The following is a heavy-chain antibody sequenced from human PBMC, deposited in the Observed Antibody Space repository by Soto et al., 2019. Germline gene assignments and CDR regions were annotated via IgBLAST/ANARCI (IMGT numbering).Heavy chain of an antibody. D-gene: IGHD3-3*01. CDR1: GFTFSSYW. CDR3: ASKLRFLEWSD. CDR2: IKQDGSEK. J-gene: IGHJ4*02. Sequence: PGGSLRLSCAASGFTFSSYWMSWVRQAPGKGLEWVANIKQDGSEKYYVDSVKGRFTISRGNAKNSLYLQMNSLRAEDTAVYYCASKLRFLEWSDWGQGTLVTVSS. V-gene: IGHV3-7*01.